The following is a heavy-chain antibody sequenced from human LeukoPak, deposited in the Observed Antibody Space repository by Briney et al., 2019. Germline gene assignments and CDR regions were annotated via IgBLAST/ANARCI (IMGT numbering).Heavy chain of an antibody. D-gene: IGHD6-13*01. CDR2: ISWNSGSI. V-gene: IGHV3-9*01. CDR3: AKDIGIAAAIEGFDY. CDR1: GFTFDDYA. J-gene: IGHJ4*02. Sequence: PGGSLRLSCAASGFTFDDYAMHWVRQAPGKGLEWVSGISWNSGSIGYADSVKGRFTISRDNAKNSLYLQMNSLRAEDTALYYCAKDIGIAAAIEGFDYWGQGTLVTVSS.